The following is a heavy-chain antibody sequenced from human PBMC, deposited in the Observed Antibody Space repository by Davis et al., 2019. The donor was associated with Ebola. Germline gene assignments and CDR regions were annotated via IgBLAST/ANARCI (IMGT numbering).Heavy chain of an antibody. Sequence: AASVKVSCKASFTSYYVHWVRQAPGQGLEWMGRIIPIFGTANYAQKFQGRVTITADESTSTAYMELSSLRSEDTAVYYCASNPLTRLLGPEPYGMDVWGQGTTVTVSS. J-gene: IGHJ6*02. CDR3: ASNPLTRLLGPEPYGMDV. V-gene: IGHV1-69*13. D-gene: IGHD1-14*01. CDR2: IIPIFGTA. CDR1: FTSYY.